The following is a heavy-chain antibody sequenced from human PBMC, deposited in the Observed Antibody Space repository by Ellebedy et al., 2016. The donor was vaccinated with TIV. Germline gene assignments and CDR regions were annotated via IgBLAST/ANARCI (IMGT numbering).Heavy chain of an antibody. CDR1: GFTFSSYA. J-gene: IGHJ3*01. D-gene: IGHD2-2*01. CDR3: AKDGGLGRYCVTISCYSNAFDV. Sequence: GESLKISCAASGFTFSSYAMNWVRQAPGKGLEWVSVISTGGETTYYADSVKGRFTISRDNSRNTLYLQMNSLRAEDTAVYYCAKDGGLGRYCVTISCYSNAFDVWGQGTMVTVSS. CDR2: ISTGGETT. V-gene: IGHV3-23*01.